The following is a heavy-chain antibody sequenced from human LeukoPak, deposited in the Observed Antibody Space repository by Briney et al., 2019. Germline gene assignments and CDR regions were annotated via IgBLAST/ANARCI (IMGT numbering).Heavy chain of an antibody. CDR2: IYYSGST. Sequence: SETLSLTCTVSSGSISSYYWNWIRQPPGKGLEWIGYIYYSGSTNYNPSLKSRVTISLDTSKNQFSLKLSSVTAADTAVYYCARSRSSWASIDYWGQGTLVTVSS. CDR1: SGSISSYY. J-gene: IGHJ4*02. CDR3: ARSRSSWASIDY. V-gene: IGHV4-59*12. D-gene: IGHD6-13*01.